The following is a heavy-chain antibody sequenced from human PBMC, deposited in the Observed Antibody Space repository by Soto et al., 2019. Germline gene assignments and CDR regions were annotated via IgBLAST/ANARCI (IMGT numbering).Heavy chain of an antibody. J-gene: IGHJ5*02. Sequence: QVQLVESGGGVVQPGRSLRLSCAASGFTFSSYGMHWVRQAPGKGLEWVAVIWYDGSNKYYADSVKGRFTISRDNSKNTLYLQMNGLRAEDRAVYYCARGLWSSWYPLNNWFDPWGQGTLVTVSS. CDR3: ARGLWSSWYPLNNWFDP. V-gene: IGHV3-33*01. CDR2: IWYDGSNK. D-gene: IGHD6-13*01. CDR1: GFTFSSYG.